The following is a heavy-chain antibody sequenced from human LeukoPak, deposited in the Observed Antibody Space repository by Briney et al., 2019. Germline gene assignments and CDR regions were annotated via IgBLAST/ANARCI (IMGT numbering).Heavy chain of an antibody. J-gene: IGHJ4*02. CDR3: AREGGYVSTLQY. CDR1: GYTFTCYY. Sequence: ASVKVSCKASGYTFTCYYMHWVRQAPGQGLEWMGWINPNSGGTNYAQKFQGRVTMARDTAISKAYMELSRLRSDDTAVYYCAREGGYVSTLQYWGQGTLVTVSS. D-gene: IGHD6-13*01. V-gene: IGHV1-2*02. CDR2: INPNSGGT.